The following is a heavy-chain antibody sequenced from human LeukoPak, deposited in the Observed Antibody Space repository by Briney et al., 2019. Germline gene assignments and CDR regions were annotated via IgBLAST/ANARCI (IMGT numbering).Heavy chain of an antibody. J-gene: IGHJ4*02. Sequence: AGMSVSLSCAASAFTFNSYAMQWVRQAPGKGRVWVVVISYCGSNKYYADSVKGRFTISSDNSKNTLYLQINSLRAEDTAVYYCARDGYYDSSGYYPDYWGQGTLVTVSS. D-gene: IGHD3-22*01. CDR2: ISYCGSNK. CDR1: AFTFNSYA. V-gene: IGHV3-30*01. CDR3: ARDGYYDSSGYYPDY.